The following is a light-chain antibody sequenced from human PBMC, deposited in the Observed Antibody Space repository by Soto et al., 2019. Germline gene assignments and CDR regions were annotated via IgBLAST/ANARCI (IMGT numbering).Light chain of an antibody. V-gene: IGLV2-14*01. J-gene: IGLJ3*02. CDR3: SSYTSSSTLV. CDR1: SSDVGGYNY. Sequence: QSVLTQPASVSGSPGQSITISCTGTSSDVGGYNYVSWYQQHPGKAPKLMIYEVSNRPSGVSNRFSGSKSGNTASLTISGLQAEDDAHYYCSSYTSSSTLVFGGGTKLTVL. CDR2: EVS.